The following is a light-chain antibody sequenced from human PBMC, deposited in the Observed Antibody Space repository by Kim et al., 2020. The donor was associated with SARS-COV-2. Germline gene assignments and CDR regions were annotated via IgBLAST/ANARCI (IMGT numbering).Light chain of an antibody. V-gene: IGKV3-15*01. J-gene: IGKJ2*03. CDR2: GAS. CDR1: QSVSSN. Sequence: SGCPGESVPLSCGASQSVSSNLAWYRQIPGQAPTLLIYGASTRATGMPARFSGSGSGTEFTLTISSLQSEDFAFYYCQQYNNWPHSFGQGTKLEI. CDR3: QQYNNWPHS.